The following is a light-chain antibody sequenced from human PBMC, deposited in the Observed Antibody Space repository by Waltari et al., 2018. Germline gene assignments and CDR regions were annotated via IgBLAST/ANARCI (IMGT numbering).Light chain of an antibody. CDR1: QGISNY. V-gene: IGKV1-9*01. J-gene: IGKJ1*01. CDR2: SAS. Sequence: IQLTQSPSSLSASVGDRVTITCRASQGISNYLAWYQQKPGKAPKLLIYSASTLQSGVPSRVSGIGSGTDVTRTISSLQPEDFATYYCQQLNSYQWTFGQGTNVEIK. CDR3: QQLNSYQWT.